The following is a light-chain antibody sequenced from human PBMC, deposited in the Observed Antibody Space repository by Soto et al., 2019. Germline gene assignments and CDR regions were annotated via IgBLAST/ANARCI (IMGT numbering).Light chain of an antibody. CDR3: SSYSISTAYL. Sequence: QSALTQPASVSGSPGQSITISCTGTSSDVGGYKYVSWYQQHPDKAPKLIIFEVSNRPSGISSRFSGSKSGNTASLTISGLQAEDEADYFCSSYSISTAYLFGTGTKVTVL. CDR2: EVS. V-gene: IGLV2-14*01. CDR1: SSDVGGYKY. J-gene: IGLJ1*01.